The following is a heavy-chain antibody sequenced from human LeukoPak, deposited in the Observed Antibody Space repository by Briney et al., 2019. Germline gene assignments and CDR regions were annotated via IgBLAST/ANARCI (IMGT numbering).Heavy chain of an antibody. D-gene: IGHD3-10*01. J-gene: IGHJ4*02. V-gene: IGHV3-23*01. Sequence: GGSLRLSCAASGFTFSSYAMSCVRQAPGEGLEWVSAITDSAGSTYHADSVKGRFTISRDNSKNTLYLQMNSLRAEDTAVYYCAKGSSGSRPYYFHYWGQGTLVTVSS. CDR2: ITDSAGST. CDR1: GFTFSSYA. CDR3: AKGSSGSRPYYFHY.